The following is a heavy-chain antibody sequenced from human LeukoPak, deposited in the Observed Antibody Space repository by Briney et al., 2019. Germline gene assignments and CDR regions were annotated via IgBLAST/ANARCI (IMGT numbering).Heavy chain of an antibody. V-gene: IGHV3-23*01. CDR1: GFTFNSYA. J-gene: IGHJ3*02. CDR3: ASFGSGSNLDAFDI. Sequence: PGGSLRLSCAASGFTFNSYAMSWVRQTPGKGLEWVSGISGSGGSTDYADSVKGRFTISRDNSMNTLYLQMNSLRAEDTAVYYCASFGSGSNLDAFDIWGQGTMVTVSS. D-gene: IGHD3-10*01. CDR2: ISGSGGST.